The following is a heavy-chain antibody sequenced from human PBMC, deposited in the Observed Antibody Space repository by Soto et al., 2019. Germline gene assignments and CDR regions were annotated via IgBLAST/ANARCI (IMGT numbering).Heavy chain of an antibody. D-gene: IGHD6-19*01. CDR2: IYYSGST. CDR3: ARRYSSGWLRFGDWFDP. J-gene: IGHJ5*02. V-gene: IGHV4-39*01. Sequence: PSETLSLTCTVSGGSISIIDYYWGWIRQPPGKGLEWIGSIYYSGSTYYNPSLKSRVTISVDTSKNQFSLKLSSVTAADTAVYYCARRYSSGWLRFGDWFDPWGQGTLVTVSS. CDR1: GGSISIIDYY.